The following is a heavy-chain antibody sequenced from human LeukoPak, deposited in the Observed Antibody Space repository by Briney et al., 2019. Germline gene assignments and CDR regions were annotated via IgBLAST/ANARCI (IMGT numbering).Heavy chain of an antibody. CDR2: ICHSGSDP. CDR3: ARRRSYSSGWDT. V-gene: IGHV5-51*01. CDR1: GYSFATYC. D-gene: IGHD6-19*01. Sequence: GESLKISCKGSGYSFATYCVGWVRQMPGKGLEWMGIICHSGSDPRYAPSFQGQVTISTDKSITTAYLQWSSLKASDSAMYYCARRRSYSSGWDTWGQGTLVTVSS. J-gene: IGHJ4*02.